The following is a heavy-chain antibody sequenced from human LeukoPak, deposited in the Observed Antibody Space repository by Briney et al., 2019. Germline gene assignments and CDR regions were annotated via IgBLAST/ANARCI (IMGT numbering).Heavy chain of an antibody. CDR2: IYTSGST. Sequence: SETLSLTCTVSGGSISSYYWSWIRQPAGRGLEWIGRIYTSGSTNYNPSLKSRVTMSVDTSKNQFSLKLSSVTAADTAVYYCARDCSCGRAYYHYYGMDVWGQGTTVTVSS. CDR1: GGSISSYY. J-gene: IGHJ6*02. CDR3: ARDCSCGRAYYHYYGMDV. D-gene: IGHD2-15*01. V-gene: IGHV4-4*07.